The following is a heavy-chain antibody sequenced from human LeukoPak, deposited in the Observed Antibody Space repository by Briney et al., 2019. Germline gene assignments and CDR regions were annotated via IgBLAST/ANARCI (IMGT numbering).Heavy chain of an antibody. CDR3: ARISGWEFDY. D-gene: IGHD6-19*01. CDR2: ISSSSSYT. Sequence: GGSLRLYCAASGFTFRNYGMHWVRQAPGKGLEWVSYISSSSSYTNYADSVKGRFTISRDNAKNSLYLQMNSLRAEDTAVYYCARISGWEFDYWGQGTLVTVSS. V-gene: IGHV3-21*05. J-gene: IGHJ4*02. CDR1: GFTFRNYG.